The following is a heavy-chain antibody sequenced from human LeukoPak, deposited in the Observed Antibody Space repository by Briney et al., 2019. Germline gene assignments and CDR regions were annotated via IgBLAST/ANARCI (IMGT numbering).Heavy chain of an antibody. CDR3: ARTTYYYDSSGPPSGNWFDP. V-gene: IGHV4-39*07. J-gene: IGHJ5*02. D-gene: IGHD3-22*01. CDR1: GGSISSSSYY. CDR2: IYYSGST. Sequence: PSETLSLTCTVSGGSISSSSYYWGWIRQPPGKGLEWIGSIYYSGSTYYNPSLKSRVTISVDTSKNQFSLKLSSVTAADTAVYYCARTTYYYDSSGPPSGNWFDPWGQGTLVTVSS.